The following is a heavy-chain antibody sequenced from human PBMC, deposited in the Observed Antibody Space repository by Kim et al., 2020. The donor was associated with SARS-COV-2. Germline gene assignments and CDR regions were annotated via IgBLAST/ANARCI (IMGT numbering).Heavy chain of an antibody. CDR3: ARTPYCTNGVCYTGLRYYYGMDV. D-gene: IGHD2-8*01. CDR1: GYTFTGYY. CDR2: INPNSGGT. J-gene: IGHJ6*02. Sequence: SVKVSCKASGYTFTGYYMHWVRQAPGQGLEWMGWINPNSGGTNYAQKFQGRVTMTRDTSISTAYMELSRLRSDDTAVYYCARTPYCTNGVCYTGLRYYYGMDVWGQGTTVTVSS. V-gene: IGHV1-2*02.